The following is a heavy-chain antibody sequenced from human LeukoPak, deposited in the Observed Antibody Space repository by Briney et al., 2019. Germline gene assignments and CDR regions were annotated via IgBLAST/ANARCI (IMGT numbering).Heavy chain of an antibody. CDR2: INHSGST. CDR3: ARLAITMVRGVIFGYYYYYMDV. Sequence: SETLSLTCTVSGGSISSGSYYWSWIRQPAGKGLEWIGEINHSGSTNYNPSLKSRVTISVDTSKNQFSLKLSSVTAADTAVYYCARLAITMVRGVIFGYYYYYMDVWGKGTTVTISS. J-gene: IGHJ6*03. V-gene: IGHV4-61*10. CDR1: GGSISSGSYY. D-gene: IGHD3-10*01.